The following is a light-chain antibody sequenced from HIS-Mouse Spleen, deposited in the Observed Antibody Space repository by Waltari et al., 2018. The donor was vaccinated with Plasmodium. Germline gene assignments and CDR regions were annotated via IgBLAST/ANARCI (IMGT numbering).Light chain of an antibody. Sequence: EIVMTQSQATLSVSPGERATRSCRASQSVSSNLAWYQQTPGQAPRLLIYGASTRATGIPARFSGSASGTEFTLTISSMQSEDFAVYYCQQYNNWPRGTFGQGTKVEIK. CDR2: GAS. CDR3: QQYNNWPRGT. CDR1: QSVSSN. V-gene: IGKV3-15*01. J-gene: IGKJ1*01.